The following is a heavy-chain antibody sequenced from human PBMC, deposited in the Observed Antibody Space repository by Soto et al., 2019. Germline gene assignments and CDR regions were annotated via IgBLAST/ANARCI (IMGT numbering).Heavy chain of an antibody. V-gene: IGHV4-34*01. CDR2: INHSGST. D-gene: IGHD3-10*01. CDR3: AKSRLLWFGELSFGGAFDI. Sequence: QVQLQQWGAGLLKPSETLSLTCAVYGGSFSGYYWSWIRQPPGKGLEWIGEINHSGSTNYNPSLKSRVSISVDTSKIQFSLKLSSVTAADTAVYYCAKSRLLWFGELSFGGAFDIWGQGTMVTVSS. CDR1: GGSFSGYY. J-gene: IGHJ3*02.